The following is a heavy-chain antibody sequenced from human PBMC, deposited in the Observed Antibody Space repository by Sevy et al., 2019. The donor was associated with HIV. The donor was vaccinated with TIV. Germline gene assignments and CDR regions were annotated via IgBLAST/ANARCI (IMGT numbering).Heavy chain of an antibody. Sequence: SETLSLTCTVSGGSISSYDWSWIRQPPGKGLEWIGYVYYSWTTNYNPSLKIRVTLSVDTSNNHFSLKLRPVTAADTAVYFCASTNENYQDTTGYEFSFDIWGQGTMVTVSS. V-gene: IGHV4-59*01. D-gene: IGHD3-22*01. CDR1: GGSISSYD. CDR2: VYYSWTT. CDR3: ASTNENYQDTTGYEFSFDI. J-gene: IGHJ3*02.